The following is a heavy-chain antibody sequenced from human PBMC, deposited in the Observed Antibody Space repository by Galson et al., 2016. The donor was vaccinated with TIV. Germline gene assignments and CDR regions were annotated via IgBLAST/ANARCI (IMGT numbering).Heavy chain of an antibody. D-gene: IGHD2/OR15-2a*01. CDR3: AKNRKTIDY. Sequence: SLRLSCAASGFTFSSYAMSWVRQAPGKGLEWVAAISGSGGSTYYVDSVKGRFTIPRDNSKNTVYLQMNSLRAEDTAVYYCAKNRKTIDYWGQGTLVTVSS. CDR1: GFTFSSYA. J-gene: IGHJ4*02. CDR2: ISGSGGST. V-gene: IGHV3-23*01.